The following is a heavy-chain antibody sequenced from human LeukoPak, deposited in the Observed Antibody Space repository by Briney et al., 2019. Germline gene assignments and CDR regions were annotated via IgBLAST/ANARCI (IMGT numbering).Heavy chain of an antibody. D-gene: IGHD1-26*01. V-gene: IGHV3-30*19. CDR1: GFVFSTYG. CDR3: ARVHTERASLPPFDH. J-gene: IGHJ4*02. CDR2: VAYDGSSK. Sequence: GRSLRLSCAASGFVFSTYGMHWVRQAPGKGLEWVALVAYDGSSKYYADSVRGRFSISRDNSKNTLYLEMNSLRRDDTAVYFCARVHTERASLPPFDHWGQGSLVTVSS.